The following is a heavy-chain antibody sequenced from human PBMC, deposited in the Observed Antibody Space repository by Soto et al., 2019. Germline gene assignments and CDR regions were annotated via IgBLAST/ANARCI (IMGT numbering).Heavy chain of an antibody. CDR3: ARDPNCSGGNCYFDY. V-gene: IGHV1-69*13. CDR1: GGTFSSYA. D-gene: IGHD2-15*01. J-gene: IGHJ4*02. Sequence: SVKVSCKASGGTFSSYAISWVRQAPGQGLEWMGGIIPIFGTANYAQKFQGRVTITADESTSTAYMELRSLRSDDTAVYFCARDPNCSGGNCYFDYWGQGTLVTVSS. CDR2: IIPIFGTA.